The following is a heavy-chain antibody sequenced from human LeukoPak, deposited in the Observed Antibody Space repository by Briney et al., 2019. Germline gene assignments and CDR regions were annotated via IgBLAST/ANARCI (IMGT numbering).Heavy chain of an antibody. D-gene: IGHD3-22*01. Sequence: PSETLSLTCAVYGGSFSGYYWSWIRQPPGKGREWIGEINHSGSTNYNPSLKSRVTISVDTSKNQFSLKLNSVTAADTAVYYCARLPYYYDSSGYYYFSFDYWGPGTLVTVS. CDR3: ARLPYYYDSSGYYYFSFDY. J-gene: IGHJ4*02. CDR2: INHSGST. CDR1: GGSFSGYY. V-gene: IGHV4-34*01.